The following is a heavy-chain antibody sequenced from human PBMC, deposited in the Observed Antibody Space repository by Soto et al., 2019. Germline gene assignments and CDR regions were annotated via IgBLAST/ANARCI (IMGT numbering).Heavy chain of an antibody. V-gene: IGHV3-74*01. Sequence: EVQLVESGGGLVQPGGSLRLSCAASGFTFSSYWMHWVRQAPGKGLVWVSRINGDGSSTSYADSVKGRFTISRDNAKNTLYLEMNSLRAEDTAVYYCARGDVVVPAADFDYWGQGTLVTVSS. D-gene: IGHD2-2*01. CDR2: INGDGSST. CDR3: ARGDVVVPAADFDY. CDR1: GFTFSSYW. J-gene: IGHJ4*02.